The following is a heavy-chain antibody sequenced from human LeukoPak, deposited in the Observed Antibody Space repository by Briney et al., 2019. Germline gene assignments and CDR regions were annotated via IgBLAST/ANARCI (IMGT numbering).Heavy chain of an antibody. Sequence: PGGSLRLSCAASGFTFGFYSMNWVRQAPGKGLEWVSYISSSSTIYYADSVKGRFTISRDNAKNSLFLQMNSLRAEDTAVYFCARAGGYEDLDYWGQGTPVTVSS. V-gene: IGHV3-48*01. CDR2: ISSSSTI. CDR1: GFTFGFYS. CDR3: ARAGGYEDLDY. J-gene: IGHJ4*02. D-gene: IGHD5-18*01.